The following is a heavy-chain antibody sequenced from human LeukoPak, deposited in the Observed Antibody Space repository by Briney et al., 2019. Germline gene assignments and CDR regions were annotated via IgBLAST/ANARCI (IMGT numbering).Heavy chain of an antibody. V-gene: IGHV4-59*01. CDR1: GGSFTSYY. J-gene: IGHJ6*02. D-gene: IGHD2-15*01. Sequence: PSETLSLTCTVSGGSFTSYYWSWIRQPPGKGLEWIGYIFYSGDTNYNPSLKSRVTMSVDTSKNQLSLNLSSVTAADTAAYYCARDYSGGRCYNGIVAGMDVWGQGTTVTVSS. CDR2: IFYSGDT. CDR3: ARDYSGGRCYNGIVAGMDV.